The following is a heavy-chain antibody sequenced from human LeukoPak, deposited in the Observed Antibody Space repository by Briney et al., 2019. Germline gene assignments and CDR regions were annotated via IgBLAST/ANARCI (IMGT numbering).Heavy chain of an antibody. CDR1: GYTFTSYD. CDR2: MNPSSGNT. Sequence: ASVKVSCKASGYTFTSYDINWVRQATGQGLGWMGWMNPSSGNTGYAQKFQGRVTMTRNTSISTAYMELSSLRSEDTAVYYCARVRYSGYDNFDYSGQGTLVTVSS. V-gene: IGHV1-8*01. D-gene: IGHD5-12*01. CDR3: ARVRYSGYDNFDY. J-gene: IGHJ4*02.